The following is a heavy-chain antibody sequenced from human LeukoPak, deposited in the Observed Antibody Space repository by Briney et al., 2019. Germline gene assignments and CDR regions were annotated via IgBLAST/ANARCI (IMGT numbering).Heavy chain of an antibody. J-gene: IGHJ4*02. CDR3: AKAVSPVDVGY. V-gene: IGHV3-21*04. Sequence: GGSLRLSCAASGFTFSSYSMNWVRQAPGKGLEWVSSISSSSSYIYYADSVKGRFTISRDNSKNTLNPQMNSLRAEDTAVYFCAKAVSPVDVGYWGRGTLVAVSS. D-gene: IGHD5-12*01. CDR2: ISSSSSYI. CDR1: GFTFSSYS.